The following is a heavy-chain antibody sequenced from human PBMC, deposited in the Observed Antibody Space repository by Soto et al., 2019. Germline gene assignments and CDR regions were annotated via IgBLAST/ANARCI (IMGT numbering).Heavy chain of an antibody. D-gene: IGHD2-15*01. CDR3: ARELVVVVAATPRSWHFDY. J-gene: IGHJ4*02. CDR2: IIPIFGTA. Sequence: QVQLVQSGAEVKKPGSSVKVSCKASGGTFSSYAISWVRQAPGQGLEWMGGIIPIFGTANYAQKFQGRVTITADKSTSTAYMELSSLRSEDTAVYYCARELVVVVAATPRSWHFDYWGQGTLVTVSS. V-gene: IGHV1-69*06. CDR1: GGTFSSYA.